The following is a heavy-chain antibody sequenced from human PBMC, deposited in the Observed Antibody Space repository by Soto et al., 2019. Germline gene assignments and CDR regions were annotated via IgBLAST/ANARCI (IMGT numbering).Heavy chain of an antibody. CDR2: MNPNSGNT. V-gene: IGHV1-8*01. J-gene: IGHJ4*02. CDR1: GYTFTSYD. Sequence: GASVKVSCRAYGYTFTSYDINRVRQATGQGLEWMGWMNPNSGNTGYAQKFQGRVTMTRNTSISTAYMELSSLRSEDTAVYYCARGLAAAEGFDYWGQGTLVTVSS. D-gene: IGHD6-13*01. CDR3: ARGLAAAEGFDY.